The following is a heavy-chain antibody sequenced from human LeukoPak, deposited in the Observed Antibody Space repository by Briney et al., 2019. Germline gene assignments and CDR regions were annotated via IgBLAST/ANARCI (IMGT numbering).Heavy chain of an antibody. V-gene: IGHV3-74*01. CDR3: AKAPVTTCSGAYCYPFDY. CDR2: INHDGSST. Sequence: GGSLRLSCATSGFTFTTFWMHWVRQAPGKGLVWVSRINHDGSSTNYADSVKGRFTISRGSYKNTLYLQMNSLRAEDAAVYYCAKAPVTTCSGAYCYPFDYWGQGTLVTVSS. J-gene: IGHJ4*02. D-gene: IGHD2-15*01. CDR1: GFTFTTFW.